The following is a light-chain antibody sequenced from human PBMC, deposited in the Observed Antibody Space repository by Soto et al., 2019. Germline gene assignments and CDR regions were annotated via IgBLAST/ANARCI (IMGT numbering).Light chain of an antibody. CDR3: AAWDDSLSVYVV. CDR2: RNN. CDR1: SSNIGSNY. J-gene: IGLJ2*01. V-gene: IGLV1-47*01. Sequence: QSVLTQPPSASGIPGQRVTISCSGSSSNIGSNYVYWYQQLPGTAPKLLIYRNNQRPSGVPDRFSGSKSGTSASLAISGLRSEDEADYYCAAWDDSLSVYVVFGGGTKLTVL.